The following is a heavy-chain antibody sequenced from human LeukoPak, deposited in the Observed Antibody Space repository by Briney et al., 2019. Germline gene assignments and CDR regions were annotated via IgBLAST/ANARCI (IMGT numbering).Heavy chain of an antibody. CDR2: ISAYNGNT. D-gene: IGHD3-16*01. CDR3: ARVPYYPGPNDY. V-gene: IGHV1-18*01. CDR1: GYTLTSYG. Sequence: ASVKVSCKASGYTLTSYGISWVRQAPGQGLEWMGWISAYNGNTNYAQKLQGRVTMTTDTSTSTAYMELRSLRSDDTAVYYCARVPYYPGPNDYWGQGTLVTVSS. J-gene: IGHJ4*02.